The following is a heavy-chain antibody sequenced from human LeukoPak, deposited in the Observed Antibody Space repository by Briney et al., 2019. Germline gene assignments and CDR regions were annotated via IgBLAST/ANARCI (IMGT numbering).Heavy chain of an antibody. CDR2: IKQDGTEK. V-gene: IGHV3-7*03. Sequence: GGSLRLSCAASGFSFTTYWMGWVRQAPGKGLEWVANIKQDGTEKYYVDSVKGRFTISRDNAKNSLYLQMNSLRAEDTAVYYCATNDYGGNYYYYMDVWGKGTTVTISS. J-gene: IGHJ6*03. CDR1: GFSFTTYW. CDR3: ATNDYGGNYYYYMDV. D-gene: IGHD4-23*01.